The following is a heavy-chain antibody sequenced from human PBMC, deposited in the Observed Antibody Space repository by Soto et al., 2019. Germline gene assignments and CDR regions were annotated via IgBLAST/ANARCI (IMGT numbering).Heavy chain of an antibody. V-gene: IGHV5-10-1*01. Sequence: XESLKVSWKCSGYSFGTKLINLVLQMPGKGLEWMGRVDPSDSDSNYSPSFEGQVNISADKSIGTAYLQWSSLKASDTATYYCARGSATKKNYDGKKFGLDVWAQGTTVTVSS. J-gene: IGHJ6*02. CDR3: ARGSATKKNYDGKKFGLDV. D-gene: IGHD3-22*01. CDR1: GYSFGTKL. CDR2: VDPSDSDS.